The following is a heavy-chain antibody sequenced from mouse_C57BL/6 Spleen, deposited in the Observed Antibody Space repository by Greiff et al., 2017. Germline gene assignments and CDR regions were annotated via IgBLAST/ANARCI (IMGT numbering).Heavy chain of an antibody. CDR2: IRDGGSYT. D-gene: IGHD1-1*01. J-gene: IGHJ4*01. Sequence: EVQRVESGGGLVKPGGSLKLSCAASGFTFSSYAMSWVRQTPEKRLEWVATIRDGGSYTYYPHNVKGRFTISRDNAKNNQYLQMSHLKSEDTAMYDCARNYYGSSYEGAMDYWGQGTSVTVSS. CDR3: ARNYYGSSYEGAMDY. V-gene: IGHV5-4*01. CDR1: GFTFSSYA.